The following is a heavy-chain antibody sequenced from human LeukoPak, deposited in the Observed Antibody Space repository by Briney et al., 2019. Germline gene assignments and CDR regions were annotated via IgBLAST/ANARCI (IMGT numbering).Heavy chain of an antibody. CDR3: SGGRPHYFGASG. CDR1: GFTFSTSS. Sequence: GGSLRLSCAPSGFTFSTSSINWVRQAPGKGLEWVASICSTGNYIYYTDSLKGRFTISRVKTKNTVYLEMNSLRAEDSAVYYCSGGRPHYFGASGGGRGDLVTVSS. J-gene: IGHJ4*02. D-gene: IGHD2-21*01. CDR2: ICSTGNYI. V-gene: IGHV3-21*01.